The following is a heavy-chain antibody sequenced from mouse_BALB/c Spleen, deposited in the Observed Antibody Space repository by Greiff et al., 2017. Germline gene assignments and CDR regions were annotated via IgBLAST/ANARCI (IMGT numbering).Heavy chain of an antibody. CDR2: IYPGSGST. V-gene: IGHV1-55*01. CDR1: GYNFTSYW. J-gene: IGHJ4*01. Sequence: QVHVKQSGAELVKPGTSVKLSCKASGYNFTSYWINWVKLRPGQGLEWIGDIYPGSGSTNYNEKFKSKATLTVDTSSSTAYMQLSSLASEDSALYYCARHYYAMDYWGQGTSVTVSS. CDR3: ARHYYAMDY.